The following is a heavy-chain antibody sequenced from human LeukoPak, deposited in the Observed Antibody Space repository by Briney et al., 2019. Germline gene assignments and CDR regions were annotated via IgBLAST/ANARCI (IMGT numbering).Heavy chain of an antibody. CDR3: ARGPSGSYWVHYFDY. CDR2: IIPIFGTA. V-gene: IGHV1-69*05. J-gene: IGHJ4*02. CDR1: GGTFSSYA. D-gene: IGHD1-26*01. Sequence: GSSVKVSCKASGGTFSSYAISWVRQAPGRGLEWMGRIIPIFGTANYAQKFQGRVTITTDESTSTAYMELSSLRSEDTAVYYCARGPSGSYWVHYFDYWGQGTLVTVSS.